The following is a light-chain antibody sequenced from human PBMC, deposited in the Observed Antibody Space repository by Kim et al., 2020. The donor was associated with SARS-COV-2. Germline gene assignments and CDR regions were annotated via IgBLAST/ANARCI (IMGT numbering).Light chain of an antibody. V-gene: IGKV1-39*01. CDR2: AAS. CDR3: QQACSSPPA. Sequence: DIQMTQSPSSLSASVGDRVTITCRTSRSIDKYLTWYQQRPGKAPKLLIYAASSLQSGVPSRFSGSGSETEFTLTISSLQPEDFATYFCQQACSSPPAFGQGTKLEI. CDR1: RSIDKY. J-gene: IGKJ2*01.